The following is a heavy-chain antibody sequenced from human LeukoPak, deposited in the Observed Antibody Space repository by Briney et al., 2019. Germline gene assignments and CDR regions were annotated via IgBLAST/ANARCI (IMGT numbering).Heavy chain of an antibody. CDR3: ARVYSWDHEAYFDY. V-gene: IGHV3-66*01. D-gene: IGHD1-1*01. CDR2: IYSGGST. J-gene: IGHJ4*02. Sequence: GGSLRLSCAASGFTFSSYGMSWVRQAPGKGLEWVSVIYSGGSTYYADSVKGRFTISRDNSKNTLYLQMNSLRAEDTAVYYCARVYSWDHEAYFDYWGQGTLVTVSS. CDR1: GFTFSSYG.